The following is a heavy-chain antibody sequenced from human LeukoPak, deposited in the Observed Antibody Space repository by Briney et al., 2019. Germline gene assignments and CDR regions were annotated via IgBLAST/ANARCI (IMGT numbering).Heavy chain of an antibody. CDR1: GGSISSSSYY. D-gene: IGHD6-19*01. CDR2: IYYSGST. Sequence: SETLSLTCTVSGGSISSSSYYWGWIRQPPGKGLEWIGSIYYSGSTYYNPSLKSRVTISVDTSKNQFSLKLSSVTAADTAVYCCARARWGSGWYSSWFDPWGQGTLVTVSS. V-gene: IGHV4-39*07. J-gene: IGHJ5*02. CDR3: ARARWGSGWYSSWFDP.